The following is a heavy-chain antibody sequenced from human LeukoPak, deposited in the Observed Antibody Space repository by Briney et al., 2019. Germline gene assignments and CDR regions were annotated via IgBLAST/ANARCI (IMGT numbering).Heavy chain of an antibody. Sequence: GESLRLSCAASGFTFSDYYMSWIRQAPGKGLEWVSYISSSGSTIYYADSVKGRFTISRDNAKNSLYLQMNSLRAEDTAVYYCARTPYYYYYGMDVWGQGTTVTVSS. J-gene: IGHJ6*02. CDR2: ISSSGSTI. V-gene: IGHV3-11*01. CDR1: GFTFSDYY. CDR3: ARTPYYYYYGMDV.